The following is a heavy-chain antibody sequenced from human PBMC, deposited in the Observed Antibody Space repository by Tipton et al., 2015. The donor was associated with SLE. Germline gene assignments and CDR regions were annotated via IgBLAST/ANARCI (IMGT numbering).Heavy chain of an antibody. CDR2: IYTSGST. V-gene: IGHV4-61*02. Sequence: TLSLTCTVSGGSISSGSYYWSWIRQPAGKGLEWIGRIYTSGSTNYNPSLKSRVTISVDTSKNHFSLKLSSVTAADTAVYYCARDFRADGNWFDPWGQGTLVTVSS. CDR1: GGSISSGSYY. J-gene: IGHJ5*02. D-gene: IGHD5-24*01. CDR3: ARDFRADGNWFDP.